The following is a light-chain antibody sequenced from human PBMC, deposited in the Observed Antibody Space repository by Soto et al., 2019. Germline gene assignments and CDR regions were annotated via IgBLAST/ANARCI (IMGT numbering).Light chain of an antibody. CDR3: SSYTTTKNCV. Sequence: QSVLTQPPSASWTPGQRVTISCSGSSSSIGANRVSWYQQVPRAAPKLLIYGDDRRPSGVSDRFSGSKYGTTASLTISGLQAEDEADYYCSSYTTTKNCVFGTGTKLTVL. CDR1: SSSIGANR. V-gene: IGLV1-44*01. CDR2: GDD. J-gene: IGLJ1*01.